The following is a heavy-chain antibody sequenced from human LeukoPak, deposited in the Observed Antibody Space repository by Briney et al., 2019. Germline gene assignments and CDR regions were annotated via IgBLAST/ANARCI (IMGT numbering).Heavy chain of an antibody. J-gene: IGHJ3*02. Sequence: PGGSLRLSSAASGFTVSSNYMSWVRQAPGKGLEWVSVIYSGGSTYYADSVKGRFTISRDNSKNTLYLQMNSLRAEDTAVYHCARDTDGYNAWDAFDIWGQGTMVTVSS. CDR1: GFTVSSNY. CDR2: IYSGGST. CDR3: ARDTDGYNAWDAFDI. D-gene: IGHD5-24*01. V-gene: IGHV3-53*01.